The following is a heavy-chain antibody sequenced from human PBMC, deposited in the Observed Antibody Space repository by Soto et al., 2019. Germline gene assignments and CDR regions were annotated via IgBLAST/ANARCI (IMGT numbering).Heavy chain of an antibody. J-gene: IGHJ6*02. D-gene: IGHD2-15*01. CDR3: ARHLTYCSAGSCYSDFPYYGMDV. V-gene: IGHV4-39*01. CDR2: IYYSGST. CDR1: GGSISSSSYY. Sequence: SETLSLTCTVSGGSISSSSYYWGWIRQPPGKGLEWIGSIYYSGSTYYNPSLKSRVTISVDTSKNQFSLKLSSVTAADTAVYYCARHLTYCSAGSCYSDFPYYGMDVWGQGTTVS.